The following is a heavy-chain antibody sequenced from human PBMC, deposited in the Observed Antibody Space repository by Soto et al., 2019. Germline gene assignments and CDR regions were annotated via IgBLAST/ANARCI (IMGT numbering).Heavy chain of an antibody. D-gene: IGHD3-3*01. CDR1: GYTFTSYD. CDR2: MNPNSGNT. V-gene: IGHV1-8*01. Sequence: ASVKVSCKASGYTFTSYDINWVRQATGQGLERMGWMNPNSGNTGYAQKFQGRVTMTRNTSISTAYMELSSLRSEDTAVYYCARGLRSTIFGVVIIRGYYYYGMDVWGQGTTVTVSS. CDR3: ARGLRSTIFGVVIIRGYYYYGMDV. J-gene: IGHJ6*02.